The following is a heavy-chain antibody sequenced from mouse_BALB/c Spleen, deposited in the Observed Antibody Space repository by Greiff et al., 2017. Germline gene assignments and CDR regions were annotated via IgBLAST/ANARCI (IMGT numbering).Heavy chain of an antibody. D-gene: IGHD1-1*01. J-gene: IGHJ3*01. CDR1: GYTFTSYT. CDR2: INPSTGYT. CDR3: ARGNYGSSPAWFAY. V-gene: IGHV1-4*01. Sequence: QVQLKQSGAELARPGASVKMSCKASGYTFTSYTMHWVKQRPGQGLEWIGYINPSTGYTEYNQKFKDKATLTADKSSSTAYMQLSSLTSEDSAVYYCARGNYGSSPAWFAYWGQGTLVTVSA.